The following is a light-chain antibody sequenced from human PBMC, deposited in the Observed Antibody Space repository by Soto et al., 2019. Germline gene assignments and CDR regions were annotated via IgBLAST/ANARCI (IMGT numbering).Light chain of an antibody. V-gene: IGKV3-11*01. CDR3: QQSYNWPPWK. CDR2: DAS. J-gene: IGKJ1*01. Sequence: EIVLTHSPGTLSFSPVERATLSCRASQSVSDYLAWYQQKPGQAPRLLIYDASTRATGIPARFSGSGSGTDFTLTISSLEPEDFAVYFCQQSYNWPPWKFGQGTKVDIK. CDR1: QSVSDY.